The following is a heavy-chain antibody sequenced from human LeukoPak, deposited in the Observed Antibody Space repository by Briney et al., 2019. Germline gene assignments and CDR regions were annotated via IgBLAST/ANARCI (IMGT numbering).Heavy chain of an antibody. CDR1: GFTFSSYW. Sequence: GGSLRLSCAASGFTFSSYWMSWVRQAPGKGLEWVANIKQDGSEKYYVDSVKGRFTISRDNSKSTLYLQMNSLRAEDTAVYYCARDSSVGYSGYDLDYWGQGTLVTVSS. D-gene: IGHD5-12*01. CDR3: ARDSSVGYSGYDLDY. J-gene: IGHJ4*02. CDR2: IKQDGSEK. V-gene: IGHV3-7*01.